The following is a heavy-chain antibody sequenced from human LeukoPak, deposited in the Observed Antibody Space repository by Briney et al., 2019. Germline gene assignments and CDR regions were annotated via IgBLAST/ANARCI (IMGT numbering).Heavy chain of an antibody. Sequence: ASVKVSRKASGYTFRRYDLNWVRQAAGQGLEWMGWMNPNSGNTGYAQKFQGRVTMTRNTSISTVYMEVSSLTSEDTAVYYCARAPTAVSNYRLDYWGQGTLVIVSS. D-gene: IGHD4-17*01. J-gene: IGHJ4*02. CDR3: ARAPTAVSNYRLDY. CDR1: GYTFRRYD. V-gene: IGHV1-8*01. CDR2: MNPNSGNT.